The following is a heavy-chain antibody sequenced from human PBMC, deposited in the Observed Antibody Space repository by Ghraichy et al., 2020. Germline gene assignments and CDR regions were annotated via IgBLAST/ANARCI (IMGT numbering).Heavy chain of an antibody. Sequence: GGSLRLSCAASGFTFSSYSMNWVRQAPGKGLEWVSYISSSSSTIYQADSVKDRFTISRDNAKGSLYLQMYSLRGEDTAVYYCVRVGGSSSWRGWFDPWGQGTLVTVSS. V-gene: IGHV3-48*01. D-gene: IGHD6-13*01. CDR2: ISSSSSTI. CDR3: VRVGGSSSWRGWFDP. J-gene: IGHJ5*02. CDR1: GFTFSSYS.